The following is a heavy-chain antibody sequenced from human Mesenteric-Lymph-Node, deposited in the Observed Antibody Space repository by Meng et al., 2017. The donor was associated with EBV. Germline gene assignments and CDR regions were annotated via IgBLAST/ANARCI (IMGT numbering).Heavy chain of an antibody. CDR1: GFTFSSYA. V-gene: IGHV3-30-3*01. CDR2: ISYDGSNK. J-gene: IGHJ6*02. D-gene: IGHD4-17*01. CDR3: ARAADYGDYYYYGMDV. Sequence: QVQLVESGGGVVQPGRSLRLSCAASGFTFSSYAMHWVRQAPGTGLQWVAVISYDGSNKYYADSVKGRFTISRDNSKNTLYLQINSLRAEDTAVYYCARAADYGDYYYYGMDVWGQGTTVTVS.